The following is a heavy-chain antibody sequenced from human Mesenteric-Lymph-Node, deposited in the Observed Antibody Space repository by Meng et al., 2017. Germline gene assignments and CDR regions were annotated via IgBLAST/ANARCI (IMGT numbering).Heavy chain of an antibody. CDR1: GFTVSSNY. CDR2: IYSGGST. V-gene: IGHV3-53*01. Sequence: GESLKISCAASGFTVSSNYMSWVRQAPGKGLEWVSVIYSGGSTYYADSVKGRFTISRDNSKNTLYLQMNSLRAEDTAVYYCVRDGSYYFDYWGQGALVTVSS. CDR3: VRDGSYYFDY. J-gene: IGHJ4*02.